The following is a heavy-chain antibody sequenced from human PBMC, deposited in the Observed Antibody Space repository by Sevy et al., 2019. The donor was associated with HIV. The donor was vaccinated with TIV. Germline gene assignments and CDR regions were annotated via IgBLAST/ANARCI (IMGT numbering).Heavy chain of an antibody. J-gene: IGHJ4*02. CDR3: EKNTGITFGGIVAPYFDC. CDR2: INWNGADT. D-gene: IGHD3-16*02. Sequence: GGSLRLSCAVSGFTFNEYGMSWVRQVPGKGLEWVCGINWNGADTDYADSVKGRFTISRDNAKNSLYLQMNSLRAEETALYFCEKNTGITFGGIVAPYFDCWGRGTLVTVSS. V-gene: IGHV3-20*04. CDR1: GFTFNEYG.